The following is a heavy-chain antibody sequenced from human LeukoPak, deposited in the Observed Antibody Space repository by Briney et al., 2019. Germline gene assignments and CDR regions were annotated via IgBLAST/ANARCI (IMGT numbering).Heavy chain of an antibody. J-gene: IGHJ6*04. D-gene: IGHD3-9*01. Sequence: SETLSLTCTVSGGSISSSSYYWGWIRQPPGKGLEWIGSIYYSGSTYYNPSLKSRVTISVDTSKNQFSLKLSSVTAADTAVYYCARVVTGMKDSVLRYFDWLLFWMDVWGKGTTVTVSS. CDR3: ARVVTGMKDSVLRYFDWLLFWMDV. CDR2: IYYSGST. CDR1: GGSISSSSYY. V-gene: IGHV4-39*07.